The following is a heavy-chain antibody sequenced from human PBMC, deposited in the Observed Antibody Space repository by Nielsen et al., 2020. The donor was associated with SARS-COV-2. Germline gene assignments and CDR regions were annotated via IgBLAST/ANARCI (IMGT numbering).Heavy chain of an antibody. CDR1: GFTFSSHA. V-gene: IGHV3-23*01. CDR3: ARDAIWTD. CDR2: ISGSGGST. D-gene: IGHD3/OR15-3a*01. J-gene: IGHJ4*02. Sequence: GESLKISCAASGFTFSSHAMHWVRQAPGKGLEWVSAISGSGGSTYYADSVKGRFTISRDNSKNTLYLQMNSLRAEDTAVYYCARDAIWTDWGQGTLVTVSS.